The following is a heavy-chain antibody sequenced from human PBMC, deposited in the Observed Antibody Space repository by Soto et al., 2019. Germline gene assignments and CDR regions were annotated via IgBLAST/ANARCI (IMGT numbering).Heavy chain of an antibody. CDR2: ISYDGSNK. CDR3: AKDLWRAVAGHRSRRYYYGMDV. CDR1: GFTFSSYG. Sequence: GGSLRHSCAASGFTFSSYGMHWVRQAPGKGLEWVAVISYDGSNKYYADSVKGRFTISRDNSKNTLYLQMNSLRAEDTAVYYCAKDLWRAVAGHRSRRYYYGMDVWGQGTSVTGSS. V-gene: IGHV3-30*18. D-gene: IGHD6-19*01. J-gene: IGHJ6*02.